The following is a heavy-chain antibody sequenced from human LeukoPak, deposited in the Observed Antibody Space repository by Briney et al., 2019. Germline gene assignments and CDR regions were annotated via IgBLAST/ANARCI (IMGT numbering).Heavy chain of an antibody. V-gene: IGHV4-31*03. CDR2: IYYSGST. D-gene: IGHD2-21*01. CDR3: ARWVIPGYYFDY. CDR1: GGSISSGGYY. Sequence: SQTLSLTCTVSGGSISSGGYYWSWIRQHPGKGLEWIGNIYYSGSTYYNPSLKSRVTISVDTSKNQFSLKLSSVTAADTAVYYCARWVIPGYYFDYWGQGTLVTVSS. J-gene: IGHJ4*02.